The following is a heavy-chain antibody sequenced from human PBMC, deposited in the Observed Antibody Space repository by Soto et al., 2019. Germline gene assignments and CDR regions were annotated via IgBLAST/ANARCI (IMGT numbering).Heavy chain of an antibody. Sequence: QVQLVQSGAEVKKPGSSVTVSCKASGGTFSNYAFSWVRQAPGQGLEWMGGIIPIFGTANYAQKFQGRVTITADESTSTAYMELSSLRSEDTAVYYCARCVSGGSGWYEYFDYWGQGTLVTVSS. V-gene: IGHV1-69*01. D-gene: IGHD6-19*01. CDR3: ARCVSGGSGWYEYFDY. J-gene: IGHJ4*02. CDR2: IIPIFGTA. CDR1: GGTFSNYA.